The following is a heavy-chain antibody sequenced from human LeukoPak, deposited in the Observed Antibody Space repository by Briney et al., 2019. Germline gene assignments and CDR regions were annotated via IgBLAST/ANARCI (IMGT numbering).Heavy chain of an antibody. CDR2: ITPEGRQT. J-gene: IGHJ4*02. Sequence: GGSLRLSCAASGFTFSSHWMHWVRQAPGKGLEWVADITPEGRQTNYVHSVKGRFTVSRDNAKNSLFLHMNSLRAEDTAIYYCAIQITMIVVVPYFDYWGQGTLVTVSS. V-gene: IGHV3-7*01. D-gene: IGHD3-22*01. CDR1: GFTFSSHW. CDR3: AIQITMIVVVPYFDY.